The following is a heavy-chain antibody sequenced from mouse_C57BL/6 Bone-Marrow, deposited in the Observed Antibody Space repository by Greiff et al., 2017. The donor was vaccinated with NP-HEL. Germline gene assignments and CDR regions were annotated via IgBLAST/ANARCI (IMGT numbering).Heavy chain of an antibody. CDR3: ARRQLRLD. D-gene: IGHD3-2*02. Sequence: EVMLVESGGGLVKPGGSLKLSCAASGFTFSSYAMSWVRQTPEKRLEWVATISDGGSYTYYPDNVKGRFTISRDNAKNNLYLQMSHLKSEDTAMYYCARRQLRLDWGQGTLVTVSA. CDR2: ISDGGSYT. V-gene: IGHV5-4*03. J-gene: IGHJ3*01. CDR1: GFTFSSYA.